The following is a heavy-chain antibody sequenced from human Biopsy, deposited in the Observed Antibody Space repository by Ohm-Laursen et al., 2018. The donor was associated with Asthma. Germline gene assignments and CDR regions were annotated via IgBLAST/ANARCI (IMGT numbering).Heavy chain of an antibody. CDR1: GVSIRSYY. V-gene: IGHV4-59*12. D-gene: IGHD4-17*01. Sequence: SETLSLTCTVSGVSIRSYYWTWIRQPPGKGLEWIGNIHYSGSTYYNPPLKSRVSISLDTSKNQFSLSLTSVTAADTAVYYCARTTYGDDGFDPWGQGTLVTVSS. CDR3: ARTTYGDDGFDP. CDR2: IHYSGST. J-gene: IGHJ5*02.